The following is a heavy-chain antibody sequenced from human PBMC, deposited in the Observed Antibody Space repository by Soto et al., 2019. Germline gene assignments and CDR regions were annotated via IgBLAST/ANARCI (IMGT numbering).Heavy chain of an antibody. J-gene: IGHJ6*03. CDR2: IHYSGST. V-gene: IGHV4-59*01. CDR3: ARADGSSYYNYMDV. CDR1: GGSISSYY. Sequence: QVQLQESGPGLVKPSETLSLTCTVSGGSISSYYWSWIRQPPGKGLEWIGYIHYSGSTNYKSSLKSRVTTSVDTSKNQFSLKLSSVTAADTAVYYCARADGSSYYNYMDVWGKGTTVTVSS.